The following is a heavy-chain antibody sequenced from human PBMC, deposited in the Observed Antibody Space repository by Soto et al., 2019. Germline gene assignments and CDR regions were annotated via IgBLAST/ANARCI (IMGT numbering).Heavy chain of an antibody. CDR1: GGSVSSGGYY. D-gene: IGHD5-18*01. CDR2: IYYSGNT. Sequence: QVQLQESGPGLVKPSQTLSLTCTVSGGSVSSGGYYWSRIRQHPGKGLEWIGYIYYSGNTFYNPSLKSRVTISVDTSKNQFSLKLSSVTAADTAVYYCARKKGYSYGPHYFDYWGQGTRVTVSS. J-gene: IGHJ4*02. CDR3: ARKKGYSYGPHYFDY. V-gene: IGHV4-31*03.